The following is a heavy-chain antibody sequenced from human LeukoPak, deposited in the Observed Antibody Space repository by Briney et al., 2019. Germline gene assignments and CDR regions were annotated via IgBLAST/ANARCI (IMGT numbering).Heavy chain of an antibody. CDR1: GGTFSSYA. CDR2: IIPIFGTA. J-gene: IGHJ4*02. Sequence: GASVKVSCKASGGTFSSYAISWVRQAPGQGLEWMGRIIPIFGTANYAQKFQGRVTITTDESTSIAYMELSSLRSEDTAVYYCARVGHYYDSSGYFDYWGQGTLVTVSS. V-gene: IGHV1-69*05. D-gene: IGHD3-22*01. CDR3: ARVGHYYDSSGYFDY.